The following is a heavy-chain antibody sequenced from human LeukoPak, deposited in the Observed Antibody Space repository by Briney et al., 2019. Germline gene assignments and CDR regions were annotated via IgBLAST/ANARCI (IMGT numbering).Heavy chain of an antibody. CDR2: IKSIVNGGTT. CDR3: TTHYRPGSHYNIFDY. CDR1: GFTFSDYY. V-gene: IGHV3-15*01. D-gene: IGHD3-10*01. J-gene: IGHJ4*02. Sequence: PGGPLRLSCAAPGFTFSDYYISWIRQAPGKGLEWLARIKSIVNGGTTDYAAPVKGRFTVSRDDSKDMVFLQMNSLETEDTAVYYCTTHYRPGSHYNIFDYWGQGTLVTVSS.